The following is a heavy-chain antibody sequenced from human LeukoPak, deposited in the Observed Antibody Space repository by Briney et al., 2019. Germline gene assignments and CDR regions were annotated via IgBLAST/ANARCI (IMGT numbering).Heavy chain of an antibody. V-gene: IGHV3-30*02. D-gene: IGHD5-12*01. CDR2: IRYDGSNK. CDR1: GFTFNNYG. Sequence: PGGSLRLSCAASGFTFNNYGMHWVRQAPGKGLEWVAFIRYDGSNKYYADSVKGRFIISRDNSKNTLDLQMNSLRVEDSAVYYCAKGGGSKIKDAFDVWGQGTVVAVSA. CDR3: AKGGGSKIKDAFDV. J-gene: IGHJ3*01.